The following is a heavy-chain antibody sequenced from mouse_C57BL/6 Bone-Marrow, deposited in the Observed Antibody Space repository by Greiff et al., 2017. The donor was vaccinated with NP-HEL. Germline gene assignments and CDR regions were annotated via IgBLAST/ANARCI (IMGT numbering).Heavy chain of an antibody. Sequence: QVQLQQSGPELVKPGASVKISCKASGYSFTSYYIHWVKQRPGQGLEWIGWIYPGSGNTKYNEKFKGKATLTADTSSSTAYMQLSSLTSEDSAVYYCARGGELPRTWFAYWGQGTLVTVSA. D-gene: IGHD1-1*01. V-gene: IGHV1-66*01. CDR3: ARGGELPRTWFAY. J-gene: IGHJ3*01. CDR2: IYPGSGNT. CDR1: GYSFTSYY.